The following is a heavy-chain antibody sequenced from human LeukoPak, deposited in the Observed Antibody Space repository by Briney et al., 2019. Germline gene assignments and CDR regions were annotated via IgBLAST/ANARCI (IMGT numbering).Heavy chain of an antibody. D-gene: IGHD3-3*01. CDR2: INHSGST. CDR1: GGSFSGYS. CDR3: ARVEVVDDFWSGYNWFDP. J-gene: IGHJ5*02. V-gene: IGHV4-34*01. Sequence: SETLSLTCAVYGGSFSGYSWTWIRQPPGKGLEWIGEINHSGSTNYNPSLKSRVTISVDTSKNQFSLKLSSVTAADTAVYYCARVEVVDDFWSGYNWFDPWGQGTLVTVSS.